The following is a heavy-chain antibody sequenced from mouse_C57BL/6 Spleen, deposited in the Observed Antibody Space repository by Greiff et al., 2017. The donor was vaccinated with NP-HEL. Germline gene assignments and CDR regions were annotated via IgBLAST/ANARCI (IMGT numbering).Heavy chain of an antibody. Sequence: VQLQQSGAELVRPGASVTLSCKASGYTFTDYEMHWVKQTPVHGLEWIGAIDPETGGTAYNQKFKGKAILTADKSSSTAYMELRSLTSEDSAVYDCTRCYFYGSSYVPFYAMDYWGQGTSVTVSS. CDR2: IDPETGGT. V-gene: IGHV1-15*01. J-gene: IGHJ4*01. D-gene: IGHD1-1*01. CDR1: GYTFTDYE. CDR3: TRCYFYGSSYVPFYAMDY.